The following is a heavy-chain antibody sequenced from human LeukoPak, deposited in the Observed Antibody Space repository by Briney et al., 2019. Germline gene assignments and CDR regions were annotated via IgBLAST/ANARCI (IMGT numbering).Heavy chain of an antibody. Sequence: PSQTLSLTCTVSGGSISSVSYYWSRIRQPAGKGLEWIGYIYFSGSTNYNPSLKSRVTISVDTSKNQFSLKMSSVTAADTAVYYCARYEGYYPAFDFWGQGTLVTVTS. D-gene: IGHD2-21*01. V-gene: IGHV4-61*09. CDR3: ARYEGYYPAFDF. CDR1: GGSISSVSYY. J-gene: IGHJ4*02. CDR2: IYFSGST.